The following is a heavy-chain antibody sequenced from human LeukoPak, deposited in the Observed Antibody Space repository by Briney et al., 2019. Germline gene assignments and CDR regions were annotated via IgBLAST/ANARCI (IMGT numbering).Heavy chain of an antibody. CDR3: TTYNDKDAFNI. J-gene: IGHJ3*02. CDR1: GFTFSKDW. CDR2: IKSKADGGTA. D-gene: IGHD1-1*01. Sequence: GGSLRLSCAASGFTFSKDWMSWVRQAPGKGLEWVGRIKSKADGGTADYATPVKGRFTISRDDSKNTLHLQINSLKTEDTAVYYCTTYNDKDAFNIWGQGTMVTVSS. V-gene: IGHV3-15*01.